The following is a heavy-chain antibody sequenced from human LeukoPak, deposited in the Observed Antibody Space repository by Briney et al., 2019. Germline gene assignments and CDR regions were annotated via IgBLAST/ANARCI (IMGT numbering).Heavy chain of an antibody. Sequence: ASVKVSCKASGYTFTGYYMHWVRQAPGQGLEWMGWINSNSGGTNYAQKFQGRVTMTRDTSISTAYMELSRLRSDDTAVYYCVRANYDFWSGYLPYNWFDPWGQGTLVTVSS. D-gene: IGHD3-3*01. J-gene: IGHJ5*02. CDR3: VRANYDFWSGYLPYNWFDP. CDR1: GYTFTGYY. CDR2: INSNSGGT. V-gene: IGHV1-2*02.